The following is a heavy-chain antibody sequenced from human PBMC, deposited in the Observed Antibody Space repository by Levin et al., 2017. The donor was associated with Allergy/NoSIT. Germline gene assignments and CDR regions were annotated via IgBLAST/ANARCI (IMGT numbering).Heavy chain of an antibody. D-gene: IGHD4-11*01. Sequence: SQTLSLTCTVSGDSISSGTSYWGWIRQPPWMGLEWIGDMYYTGATYYNPSLKSRVTISIDTSKNQFSLKLSSVTAADTAVYYCARRQSYSNYAIDYWGQGTLVTVSS. CDR1: GDSISSGTSY. V-gene: IGHV4-39*01. CDR3: ARRQSYSNYAIDY. J-gene: IGHJ4*02. CDR2: MYYTGAT.